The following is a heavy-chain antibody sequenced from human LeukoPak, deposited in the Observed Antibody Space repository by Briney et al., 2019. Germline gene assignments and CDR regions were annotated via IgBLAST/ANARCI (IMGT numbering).Heavy chain of an antibody. D-gene: IGHD3-10*01. J-gene: IGHJ6*02. V-gene: IGHV3-30*02. CDR3: AKAMVRGVIIKVKTYGMDV. Sequence: TGGSLRLSCAASGFTFSSYGMHWVRQAPGKGLEWVAFIRYDGSNKYYADSVKGRFTISRDNSKNTLYLQMSSLRAEDTAVYYCAKAMVRGVIIKVKTYGMDVWGQGTTVTVSS. CDR2: IRYDGSNK. CDR1: GFTFSSYG.